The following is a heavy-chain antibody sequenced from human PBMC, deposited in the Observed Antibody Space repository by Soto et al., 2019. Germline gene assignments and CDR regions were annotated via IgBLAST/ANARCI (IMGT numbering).Heavy chain of an antibody. CDR3: ARGRPYYDILTGFMGRRNWFDP. CDR1: GGSFSGYY. V-gene: IGHV4-34*01. Sequence: SETLSLTCAVYGGSFSGYYWSWIRQPPGKGLEWIGEINHSGSTNYNPSLKSRVTISVDTSKNQFSLKLSSVTAADTAVYYCARGRPYYDILTGFMGRRNWFDPWGQGTLVTVSS. J-gene: IGHJ5*02. CDR2: INHSGST. D-gene: IGHD3-9*01.